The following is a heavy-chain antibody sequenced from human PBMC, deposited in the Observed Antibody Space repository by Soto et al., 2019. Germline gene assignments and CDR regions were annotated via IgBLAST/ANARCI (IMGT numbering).Heavy chain of an antibody. V-gene: IGHV3-23*01. D-gene: IGHD3-22*01. CDR2: ISGSGGST. CDR1: GFTFSSYA. J-gene: IGHJ4*02. Sequence: EVQLLESGGGLVQPGGSLRLSCAASGFTFSSYAMSWVRQAPGKGLEWVSAISGSGGSTYYADSVKGRFTISRDNSKNTLYLQMYSLRAEDTAVYYCANSGLYDSSGYYYSWGQGTLVTVSS. CDR3: ANSGLYDSSGYYYS.